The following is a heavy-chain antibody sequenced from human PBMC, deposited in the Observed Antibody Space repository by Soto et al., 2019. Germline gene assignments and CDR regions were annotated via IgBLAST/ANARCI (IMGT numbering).Heavy chain of an antibody. CDR3: AGRARPDFYYMDV. CDR2: ISSNGVGT. Sequence: GGSLRLSCSASGFTLSGYAMDWVRQAPGKGLEYVSGISSNGVGTYYANSVQGRFTISRDNSKNTVYLQMGSLRPEDMAVYYCAGRARPDFYYMDVWGKGTTVTVSS. CDR1: GFTLSGYA. V-gene: IGHV3-64*01. D-gene: IGHD6-6*01. J-gene: IGHJ6*03.